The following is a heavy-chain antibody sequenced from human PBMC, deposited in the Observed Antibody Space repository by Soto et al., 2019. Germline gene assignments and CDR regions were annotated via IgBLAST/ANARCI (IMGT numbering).Heavy chain of an antibody. V-gene: IGHV1-69*13. CDR3: ARDQSGYYTRDY. CDR1: GGTFSSYA. Sequence: ASVKVSCKASGGTFSSYAISWVRQAPGQGLEWMGGIIPIFGTANYAQKFQGRVTITADESASTAYMELSSLRSEDTAVYYCARDQSGYYTRDYWGQGTLVTVSS. CDR2: IIPIFGTA. D-gene: IGHD3-3*01. J-gene: IGHJ4*02.